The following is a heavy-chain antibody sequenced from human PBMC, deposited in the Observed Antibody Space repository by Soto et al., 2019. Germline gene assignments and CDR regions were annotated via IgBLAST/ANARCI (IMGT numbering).Heavy chain of an antibody. D-gene: IGHD2-15*01. J-gene: IGHJ4*02. CDR2: ISSSSSTI. CDR1: GFTFSSYS. V-gene: IGHV3-48*01. Sequence: GGSLRLSCAASGFTFSSYSMNWVRQAPGKGLEWVSYISSSSSTIYYADSVKGRFTISRDNAKNSLYLQMNSLRAEDTAVYYCARGDLYCSDGSCYSPFDYWGQGTLVTVSS. CDR3: ARGDLYCSDGSCYSPFDY.